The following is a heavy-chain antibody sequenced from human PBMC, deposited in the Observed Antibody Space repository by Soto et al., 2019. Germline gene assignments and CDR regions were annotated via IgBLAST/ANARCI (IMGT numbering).Heavy chain of an antibody. V-gene: IGHV3-11*06. CDR2: ISSSSSYT. D-gene: IGHD1-7*01. Sequence: QVQLVESGGGLVKPGGSLRLSCAASGFTFSDYYMSWIRQAPGKGLEWVSYISSSSSYTNYADSVKGRFTISRDNAKNSLYLQINSLRAEVTAVYYCARWGGTDYYYYGMDIWGQGTTVTVSS. J-gene: IGHJ6*02. CDR1: GFTFSDYY. CDR3: ARWGGTDYYYYGMDI.